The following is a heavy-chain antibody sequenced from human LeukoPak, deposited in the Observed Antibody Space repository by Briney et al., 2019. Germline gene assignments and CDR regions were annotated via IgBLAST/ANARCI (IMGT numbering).Heavy chain of an antibody. CDR1: GGSISSSTYY. CDR2: IFYSGNS. CDR3: ARKSLTTEGNWFDH. J-gene: IGHJ5*02. Sequence: SETLSLTCTVSGGSISSSTYYWGWLRQPPGKGLEWIGNIFYSGNSHYNPSLESRVTISVDTSKNQFSLKLSSVTAADTAVYYCARKSLTTEGNWFDHWGQGTLVTVSS. D-gene: IGHD4-4*01. V-gene: IGHV4-39*01.